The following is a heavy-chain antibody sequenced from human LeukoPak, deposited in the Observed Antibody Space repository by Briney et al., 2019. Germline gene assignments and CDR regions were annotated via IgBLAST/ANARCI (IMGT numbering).Heavy chain of an antibody. V-gene: IGHV4-39*02. CDR1: GGSISSSSYY. D-gene: IGHD6-13*01. J-gene: IGHJ4*02. CDR3: EKGIAEAGKDYIRLPFDY. CDR2: IYDSGSI. Sequence: SETLSLTCTVSGGSISSSSYYWGWIRQPPGKGLEWIGSIYDSGSIYYNPSLKSRVTLSVDPSNNHYYQNLSSVTAADTAVYYCEKGIAEAGKDYIRLPFDYWGQGTLVTVSS.